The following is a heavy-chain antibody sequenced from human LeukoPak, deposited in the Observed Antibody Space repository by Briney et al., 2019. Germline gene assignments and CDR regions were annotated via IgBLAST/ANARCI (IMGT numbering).Heavy chain of an antibody. CDR2: IIPIFGTA. Sequence: GASVKVSCKASGGTFSSYAISWVRQAPGQGLEWMGGIIPIFGTANYAQKFQGRVTITADESTSTAYMELSSLRSEDTAVYYCARANLPYCSGGSCKFMYYFDYWGQGTLVTVSS. D-gene: IGHD2-15*01. J-gene: IGHJ4*02. CDR3: ARANLPYCSGGSCKFMYYFDY. V-gene: IGHV1-69*13. CDR1: GGTFSSYA.